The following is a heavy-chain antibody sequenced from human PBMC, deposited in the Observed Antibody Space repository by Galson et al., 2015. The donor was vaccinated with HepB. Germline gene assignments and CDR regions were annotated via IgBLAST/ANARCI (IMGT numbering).Heavy chain of an antibody. CDR2: IYHSGIT. Sequence: ETLSLTCAVSGDSISPTNWWSWVRQPPGRGLEWIGEIYHSGITYYNPSLKSRVTISVDTSKYQFSLKLSSVTAADTAVYYCARDFGLATITGFDYWGQGTLVTVSS. D-gene: IGHD5-12*01. CDR1: GDSISPTNW. CDR3: ARDFGLATITGFDY. V-gene: IGHV4-4*02. J-gene: IGHJ4*02.